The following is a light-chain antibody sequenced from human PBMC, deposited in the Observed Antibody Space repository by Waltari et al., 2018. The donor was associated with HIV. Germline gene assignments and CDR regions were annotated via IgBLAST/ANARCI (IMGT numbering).Light chain of an antibody. Sequence: QSVLTQPPSASGTPGQTLTITCSGSRPTLGSNILYWYQPLPGTAPKLLIYSNNQRPSGVPDRFSGSKSGTSASLAISGLQSEDEADYYCAAWDDSLNAWVFGGGTKLTVL. J-gene: IGLJ3*02. CDR2: SNN. CDR3: AAWDDSLNAWV. CDR1: RPTLGSNI. V-gene: IGLV1-44*01.